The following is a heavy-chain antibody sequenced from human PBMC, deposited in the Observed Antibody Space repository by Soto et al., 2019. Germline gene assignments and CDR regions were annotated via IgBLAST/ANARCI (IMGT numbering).Heavy chain of an antibody. CDR2: IHYSGDT. J-gene: IGHJ5*02. D-gene: IGHD2-2*01. CDR1: GDSISSSEFY. CDR3: ARLSGYYCSSSTCYDWFDA. Sequence: SETLSLTCSVSGDSISSSEFYWGWVRQPPGKGLEWIGTIHYSGDTYYDPSLKSRVTMSVDTSKNQFSVRLISVTAADTAIYFCARLSGYYCSSSTCYDWFDAWGQGTLVTVSS. V-gene: IGHV4-39*01.